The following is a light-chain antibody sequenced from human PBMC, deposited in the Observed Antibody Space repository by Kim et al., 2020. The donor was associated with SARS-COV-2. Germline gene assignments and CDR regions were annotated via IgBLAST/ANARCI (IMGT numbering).Light chain of an antibody. J-gene: IGLJ2*01. CDR1: SGSIASNY. CDR3: QSYDSSNVV. CDR2: EDN. Sequence: GRTVTSSCTRSSGSIASNYVQWYQQRPGRAPTTVIYEDNQRPSGVPDRFSGSIDSSSNSASLTISGLKTEDEADYYCQSYDSSNVVFGGGTQLTVL. V-gene: IGLV6-57*03.